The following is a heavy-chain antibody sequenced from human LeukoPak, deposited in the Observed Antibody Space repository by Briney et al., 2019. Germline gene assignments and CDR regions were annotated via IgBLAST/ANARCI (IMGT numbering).Heavy chain of an antibody. D-gene: IGHD2-2*01. CDR1: GFTFSSYS. CDR3: ARDPSIQFDY. CDR2: ISSSSSTI. J-gene: IGHJ4*02. Sequence: GGSLRLSCAASGFTFSSYSMNWVRQAPGKGLEWVSYISSSSSTIYYADSVKGRFTISRDNAKNSLYLQMDSLRAEDTAVYYCARDPSIQFDYWGQGTLVTVSS. V-gene: IGHV3-48*01.